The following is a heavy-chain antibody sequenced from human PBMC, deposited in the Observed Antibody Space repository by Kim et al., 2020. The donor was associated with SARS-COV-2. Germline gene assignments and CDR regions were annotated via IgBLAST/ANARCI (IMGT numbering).Heavy chain of an antibody. CDR3: ARDRDGDYRSDIGY. Sequence: GGSLRLSCAASGFTFSSYSMNWVRQAPGKGLEWVSSISSSSSYIYYADSVKGRFTISRDNAKNSLYLQMNSLRAEDTAVYYCARDRDGDYRSDIGYWGQGTLVTVSS. V-gene: IGHV3-21*01. CDR1: GFTFSSYS. CDR2: ISSSSSYI. J-gene: IGHJ4*02. D-gene: IGHD4-17*01.